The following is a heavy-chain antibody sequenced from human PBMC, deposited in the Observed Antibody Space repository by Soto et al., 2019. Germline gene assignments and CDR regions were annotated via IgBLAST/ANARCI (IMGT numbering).Heavy chain of an antibody. Sequence: QVQLVESGGGVVQPGRSLRLSCAASGFTFSSYGMHWVRQAPGKGLEWVAVISYDGSNKYYADSVKGRFTISRDNSKNTLYLQMNSLRAEDTAVYYCAKDRYGGFLEWLLSDLWGQGTLVTVSS. J-gene: IGHJ5*02. CDR2: ISYDGSNK. D-gene: IGHD3-3*01. CDR3: AKDRYGGFLEWLLSDL. V-gene: IGHV3-30*18. CDR1: GFTFSSYG.